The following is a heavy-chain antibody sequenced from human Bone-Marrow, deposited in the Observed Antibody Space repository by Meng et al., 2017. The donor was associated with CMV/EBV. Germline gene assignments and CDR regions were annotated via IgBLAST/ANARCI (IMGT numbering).Heavy chain of an antibody. V-gene: IGHV3-21*01. Sequence: GESLKISCAASGFTFSSYSMNWVRQAPGKGLEWVSSISSSSSYIYYADSVKGRFTISRDNAKNSLYLQMNSLRAEDTAVYYCAREARGYCSSTSCSPSDAFDIWGQGTMVTVSS. CDR2: ISSSSSYI. D-gene: IGHD2-2*01. J-gene: IGHJ3*02. CDR3: AREARGYCSSTSCSPSDAFDI. CDR1: GFTFSSYS.